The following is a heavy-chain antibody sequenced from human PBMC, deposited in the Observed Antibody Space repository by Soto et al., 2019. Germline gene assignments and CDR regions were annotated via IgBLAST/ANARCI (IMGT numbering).Heavy chain of an antibody. D-gene: IGHD3-10*01. CDR2: IYYSGST. Sequence: PSETLSLTCTVSGGSISSYYWSWIRQPPGRGLEWIGYIYYSGSTNYNPSLKSRVTISVDTSKNQFSLKLSSVTAADTAVYYCARTLWFGEGWWFDPWGQGPMVTVSS. V-gene: IGHV4-59*01. J-gene: IGHJ5*02. CDR1: GGSISSYY. CDR3: ARTLWFGEGWWFDP.